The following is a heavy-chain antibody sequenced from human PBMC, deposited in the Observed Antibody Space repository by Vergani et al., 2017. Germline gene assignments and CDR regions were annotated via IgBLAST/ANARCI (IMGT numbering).Heavy chain of an antibody. Sequence: QVQLVQSGAEVKKPGSSVKVSCKASGGTFSSYAISWVRQAPGQGLEWMGRIIPIFGTANYAQKFQGRVTITADESTRTAYMELSSLRSEDTAVYYCAREVGEILAYCGGDCCPWGYFDYWGQGTLVTVSS. V-gene: IGHV1-69*18. CDR1: GGTFSSYA. CDR3: AREVGEILAYCGGDCCPWGYFDY. D-gene: IGHD2-21*02. J-gene: IGHJ4*02. CDR2: IIPIFGTA.